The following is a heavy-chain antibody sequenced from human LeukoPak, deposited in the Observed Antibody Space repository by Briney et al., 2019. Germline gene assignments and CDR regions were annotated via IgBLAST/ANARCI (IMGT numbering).Heavy chain of an antibody. V-gene: IGHV4-39*01. D-gene: IGHD2-2*01. CDR3: ARQDIVVVPAAIGFDY. CDR2: IYYSGST. Sequence: SETLSLTCTVSGGSISSYYWGWIRQPPGKGLEWIGSIYYSGSTYYNPSLKSRVTISVDTSKNQFSLKLSSVTAADTAVYYCARQDIVVVPAAIGFDYWGQGTLVTVSS. J-gene: IGHJ4*02. CDR1: GGSISSYY.